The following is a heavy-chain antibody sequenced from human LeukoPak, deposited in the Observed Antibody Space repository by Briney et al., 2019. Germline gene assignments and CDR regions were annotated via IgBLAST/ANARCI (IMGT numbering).Heavy chain of an antibody. V-gene: IGHV4-59*08. D-gene: IGHD3-22*01. CDR2: IYYSGST. Sequence: SETLSLTCTVSGGSISNYYWSWIRQPPGKGLEWIGYIYYSGSTNYNPSLKSRVTISVDTSKNQFSLKLSSVTAADTAVYYCASGPGNYYDSSGYYDYWGQGTLVTVSS. CDR1: GGSISNYY. CDR3: ASGPGNYYDSSGYYDY. J-gene: IGHJ4*02.